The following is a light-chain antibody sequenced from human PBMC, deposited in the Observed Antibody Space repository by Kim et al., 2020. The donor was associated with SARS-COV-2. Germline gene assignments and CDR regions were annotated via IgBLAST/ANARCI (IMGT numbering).Light chain of an antibody. CDR1: QSFSSTS. CDR3: QQYGSSPRT. J-gene: IGKJ1*01. V-gene: IGKV3-20*01. CDR2: AAS. Sequence: SPAETASPSGRASQSFSSTSLAWYQQKPGPAPSLLIYAASSRATGIPDRFSGRWYGTDFTLTISRLEPEDFVVYYCQQYGSSPRTFGQGTKVDIK.